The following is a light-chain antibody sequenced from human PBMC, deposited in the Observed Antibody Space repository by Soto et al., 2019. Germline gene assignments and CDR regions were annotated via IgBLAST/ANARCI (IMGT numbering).Light chain of an antibody. CDR2: GAS. CDR3: HQYGTSPPYT. V-gene: IGKV3-20*01. Sequence: EIVLTQSPGTLSLSPGDRATLSCRASQGVYSNEIAWYQHKPGQAPRLLIYGASSRATGVSDRFSGSGSGTDFTLTVSRLEPEDFAVYYCHQYGTSPPYTFGQGTKLEIK. CDR1: QGVYSNE. J-gene: IGKJ2*01.